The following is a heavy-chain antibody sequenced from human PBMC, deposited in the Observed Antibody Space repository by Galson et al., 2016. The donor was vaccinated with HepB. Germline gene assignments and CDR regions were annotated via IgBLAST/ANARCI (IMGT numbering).Heavy chain of an antibody. D-gene: IGHD3-9*01. V-gene: IGHV3-23*01. J-gene: IGHJ4*02. CDR3: AKSVLEYDILTGYYRRGADY. Sequence: SLRLSCAASGFTFSTHPMAWVRQAPGKGLEWVSSSGSGGPTYYADSVRGRFTISRDNSKNTLFLQMHSLRADDTAVYYCAKSVLEYDILTGYYRRGADYWGQGTLVTVSS. CDR2: SGSGGPT. CDR1: GFTFSTHP.